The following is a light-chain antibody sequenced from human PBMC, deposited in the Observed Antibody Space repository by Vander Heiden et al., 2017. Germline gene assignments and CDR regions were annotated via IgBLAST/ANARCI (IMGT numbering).Light chain of an antibody. CDR2: DGS. J-gene: IGLJ3*02. Sequence: SYVLTQPPSVSVAPGQTARTTCGGNYIGDKSVHWYQLKPGQAPVLVVYDGSDRPSGIPERFSGSNSGNTATLTISRVEAGDEADYYCQVWDGISDHPNWVFGGGTKLTVL. CDR1: YIGDKS. CDR3: QVWDGISDHPNWV. V-gene: IGLV3-21*02.